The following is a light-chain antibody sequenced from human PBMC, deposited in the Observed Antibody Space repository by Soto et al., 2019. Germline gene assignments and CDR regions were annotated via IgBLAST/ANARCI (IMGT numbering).Light chain of an antibody. CDR2: DVS. J-gene: IGLJ2*01. Sequence: QSALTQPASVSGSPGQSITISCTGTISDVGGYNYVSWYQQHPGKVPKLMISDVSNRPSGVSNRFSGSKSGNTASLTISGLQAEDEADYYCSSYTSSSTLVFGGGTQLTVL. CDR1: ISDVGGYNY. CDR3: SSYTSSSTLV. V-gene: IGLV2-14*03.